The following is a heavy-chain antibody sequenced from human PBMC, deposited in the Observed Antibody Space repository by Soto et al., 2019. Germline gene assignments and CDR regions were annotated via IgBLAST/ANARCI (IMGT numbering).Heavy chain of an antibody. Sequence: EVQLVESGGGLVQPGGSPRLSCAASGFTFSSYEMNWVRQAPGKGLEWVSFITSSGSTIYYADSVKGRFTISRDNAKNSLFLQMNSLRAEDTAVYYCARDSYYDSRGSHFYYGLDVWGQGTTVTVSS. J-gene: IGHJ6*02. V-gene: IGHV3-48*03. D-gene: IGHD3-22*01. CDR2: ITSSGSTI. CDR3: ARDSYYDSRGSHFYYGLDV. CDR1: GFTFSSYE.